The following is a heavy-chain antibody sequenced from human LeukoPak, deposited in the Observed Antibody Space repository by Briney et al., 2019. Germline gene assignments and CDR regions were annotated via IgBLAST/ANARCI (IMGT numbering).Heavy chain of an antibody. CDR3: AKALCSSTSCSFDY. CDR2: IKQDGSEK. D-gene: IGHD2-2*01. CDR1: GFTFSSYW. V-gene: IGHV3-7*03. J-gene: IGHJ4*02. Sequence: PGGSLRLSCAASGFTFSSYWMSWVRQAPGKGLEWVANIKQDGSEKYYVDSVKGRFTISRDNAKNSLYLQMNSLRAEDMALYYCAKALCSSTSCSFDYWGQGTLVTVSS.